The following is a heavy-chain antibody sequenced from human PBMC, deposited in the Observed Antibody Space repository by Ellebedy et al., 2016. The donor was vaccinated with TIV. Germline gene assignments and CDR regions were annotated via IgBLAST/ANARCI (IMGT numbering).Heavy chain of an antibody. CDR1: GFTFYNFA. CDR3: AKDSGKYGWNSEY. V-gene: IGHV3-23*01. D-gene: IGHD3-10*01. CDR2: ITGSGDRT. Sequence: GESLKISCATSGFTFYNFAMRWFRQAPGKGLEWVSAITGSGDRTFYADSVKGRFTVSRDTSKKTLYLQMNSLRAEDTAIYYCAKDSGKYGWNSEYWGQGTQVTVSS. J-gene: IGHJ4*02.